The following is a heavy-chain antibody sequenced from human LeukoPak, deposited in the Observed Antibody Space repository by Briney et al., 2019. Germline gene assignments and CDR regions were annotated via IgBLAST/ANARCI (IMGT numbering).Heavy chain of an antibody. CDR2: INHSGST. V-gene: IGHV4-34*01. CDR3: ARGLDIVVVPAAPTNHNWFDP. D-gene: IGHD2-2*03. J-gene: IGHJ5*02. Sequence: PSETLSLTCAVYGGSFSGYYWSWIRQPPGKGLEWIGEINHSGSTNYNPSLKSRVTISVDTSKNQFSLKLSSVTAADTAVYYCARGLDIVVVPAAPTNHNWFDPWGQGTLVTVSS. CDR1: GGSFSGYY.